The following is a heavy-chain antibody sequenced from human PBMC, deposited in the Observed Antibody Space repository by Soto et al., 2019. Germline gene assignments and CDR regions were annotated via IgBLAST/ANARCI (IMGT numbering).Heavy chain of an antibody. CDR1: GGSFSGFY. CDR3: ARMAGPWYFDL. CDR2: INHSGSS. J-gene: IGHJ2*01. Sequence: PSETLSLTCAVHGGSFSGFYWTWIRQPPRKGLEWIGEINHSGSSNYNPPLKSRVTMSLDTSRNQFSLSLNSVTAADTAVYYCARMAGPWYFDLWGRGTLVTVSS. V-gene: IGHV4-34*01.